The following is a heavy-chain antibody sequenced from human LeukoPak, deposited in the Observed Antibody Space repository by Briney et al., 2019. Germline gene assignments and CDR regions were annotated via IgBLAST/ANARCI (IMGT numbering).Heavy chain of an antibody. D-gene: IGHD6-19*01. CDR2: IGGTNEET. Sequence: GGSLRLSCVGSGFLFKLFAVGWVRQAPGKGLEWVSVIGGTNEETDYADSVRGHFTISRDNSKNTLYLQMNSLRAEDTAVYYCAKDRGTVADPLDYWGQGTLVTVSS. V-gene: IGHV3-23*01. J-gene: IGHJ4*02. CDR1: GFLFKLFA. CDR3: AKDRGTVADPLDY.